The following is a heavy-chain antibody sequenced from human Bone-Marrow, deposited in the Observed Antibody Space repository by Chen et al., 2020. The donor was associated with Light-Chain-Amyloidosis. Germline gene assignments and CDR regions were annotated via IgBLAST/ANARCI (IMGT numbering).Heavy chain of an antibody. CDR2: IDSSGTYI. V-gene: IGHV3-21*06. CDR1: GFTFASYT. CDR3: ARDQVEYKFFYYMDV. D-gene: IGHD6-6*01. Sequence: EVQLVESGGGLVQPGGSLRLSCAASGFTFASYTMNWVRQAPGKGLEWVSSIDSSGTYINYADSTRGRFSISIDNAKNSLYLQITSLRAEDTAVYYCARDQVEYKFFYYMDVWGKGTTVTVSS. J-gene: IGHJ6*03.